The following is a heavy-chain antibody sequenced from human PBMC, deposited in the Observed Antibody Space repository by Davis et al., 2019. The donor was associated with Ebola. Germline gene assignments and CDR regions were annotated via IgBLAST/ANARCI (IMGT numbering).Heavy chain of an antibody. CDR3: ARSTYLITFGGVIHY. J-gene: IGHJ4*02. CDR1: GFTFSSYW. V-gene: IGHV3-74*01. CDR2: INSDGSST. D-gene: IGHD3-16*01. Sequence: HTGGSLRLSCAASGFTFSSYWMHWVRQAPGKGLVWVSRINSDGSSTSYADSVKGRFTISRDNAKNTLYLQMNSLRAEDTAVYYCARSTYLITFGGVIHYWGQGTLVTVSS.